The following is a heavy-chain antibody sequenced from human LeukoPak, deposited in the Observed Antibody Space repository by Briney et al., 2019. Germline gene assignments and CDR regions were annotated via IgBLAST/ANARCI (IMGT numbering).Heavy chain of an antibody. CDR2: MSPNSGDT. D-gene: IGHD7-27*01. V-gene: IGHV1-8*01. Sequence: PWASVKVSCKASGYTSTSYDFNWVRQATGQRPEWMGWMSPNSGDTGYAQKFQDRVTMTRNTSISTAYMELSSLRSDDTAVYYCARGPPNWGYDYWGPGTLVTVSS. CDR3: ARGPPNWGYDY. J-gene: IGHJ4*02. CDR1: GYTSTSYD.